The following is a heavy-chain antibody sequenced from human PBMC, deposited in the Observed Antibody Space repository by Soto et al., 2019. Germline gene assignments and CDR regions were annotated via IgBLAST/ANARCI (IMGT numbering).Heavy chain of an antibody. V-gene: IGHV2-70*11. CDR2: IDWDDDK. D-gene: IGHD4-17*01. CDR1: GFSLSTSGMC. CDR3: ARSLPPVTNYYYYSYMDV. Sequence: SGPTLVNPTQTLTLTFTFSGFSLSTSGMCVSWIRQPPGKALEWLARIDWDDDKYYSTSLKTRLTISKDTSKNQVVLTMTNMDPVDTATYYRARSLPPVTNYYYYSYMDVWGKGTTVPVSS. J-gene: IGHJ6*03.